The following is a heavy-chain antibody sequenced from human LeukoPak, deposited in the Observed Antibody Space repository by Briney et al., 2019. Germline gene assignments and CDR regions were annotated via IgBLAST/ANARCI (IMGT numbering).Heavy chain of an antibody. CDR2: ISSSSSYI. V-gene: IGHV3-21*01. Sequence: GGSLRLSCAASGFTFSSYSMNWVRQAPGKGLEWVSSISSSSSYIYYADSVKGRFTISRDNARNSLYLQMNSLRAEDTAVYYCTAGAPYYDYVWGSYRPIDYWGRGTLDTVSS. CDR1: GFTFSSYS. CDR3: TAGAPYYDYVWGSYRPIDY. D-gene: IGHD3-16*02. J-gene: IGHJ4*02.